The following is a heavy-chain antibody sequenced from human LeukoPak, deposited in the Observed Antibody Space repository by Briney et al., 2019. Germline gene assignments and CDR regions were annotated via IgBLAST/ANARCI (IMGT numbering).Heavy chain of an antibody. CDR3: ARDYGGSSPFDY. J-gene: IGHJ4*02. CDR2: INWNGGST. Sequence: GGSLRLSCVASGFTFDDYGMSWVRQAPGKGLEWVSGINWNGGSTGYADSVKGRFTISRDNAKNSLYLQMNSLRAEDTAVYYCARDYGGSSPFDYWGQGTLVTVSS. D-gene: IGHD4-23*01. CDR1: GFTFDDYG. V-gene: IGHV3-20*04.